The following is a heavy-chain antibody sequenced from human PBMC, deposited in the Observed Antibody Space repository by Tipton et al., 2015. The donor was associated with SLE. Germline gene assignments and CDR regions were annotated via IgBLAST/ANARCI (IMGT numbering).Heavy chain of an antibody. CDR2: ISSSGSTI. CDR1: GFTFSDYY. Sequence: SLRLSCAASGFTFSDYYMSWIRQAPGKGLEWVSYISSSGSTIYYADSVKGRFTISRDNAKNSLYLQMNSLRAEDTAVYYCARGYYYDSSGYYYDFDYWGQGTLVTVSS. J-gene: IGHJ4*02. CDR3: ARGYYYDSSGYYYDFDY. D-gene: IGHD3-22*01. V-gene: IGHV3-11*04.